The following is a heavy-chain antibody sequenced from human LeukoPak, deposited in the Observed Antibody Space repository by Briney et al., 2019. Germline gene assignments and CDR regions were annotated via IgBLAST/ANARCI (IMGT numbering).Heavy chain of an antibody. Sequence: PSETLSLTCGVSGESFSDYHWSWIRQPPGKGLEWIGEVDQAGNTNYNPSLKSRVTISVDTSKNQFSLKLSSVTAADTAVYYCARRGSGWYWAYYFDYWGQGTLVTVSS. CDR3: ARRGSGWYWAYYFDY. CDR1: GESFSDYH. CDR2: VDQAGNT. D-gene: IGHD6-19*01. V-gene: IGHV4-34*01. J-gene: IGHJ4*02.